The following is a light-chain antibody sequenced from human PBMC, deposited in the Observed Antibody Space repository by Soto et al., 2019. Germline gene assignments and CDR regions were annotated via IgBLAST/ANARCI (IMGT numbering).Light chain of an antibody. CDR1: QSVSNSY. CDR3: QQYSSSPST. Sequence: EIVLTQSPGTLSLSPGXRATLSCRASQSVSNSYLAWYQQKPGQAPRLLIYGASSRATGIPDRFSGSGSGTDFTLTISRLEPEDFAVYYCQQYSSSPSTFGPGTKVDIK. V-gene: IGKV3-20*01. J-gene: IGKJ3*01. CDR2: GAS.